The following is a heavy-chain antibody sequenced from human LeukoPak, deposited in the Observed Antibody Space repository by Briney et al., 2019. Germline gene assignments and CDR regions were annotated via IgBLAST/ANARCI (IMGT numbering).Heavy chain of an antibody. V-gene: IGHV3-74*01. J-gene: IGHJ5*02. CDR1: GFTFSSYW. CDR2: INSDGSST. CDR3: ARERKISPGWFDP. Sequence: GRSLRLSCAASGFTFSSYWMHWVRQAPGKGLVWVSRINSDGSSTSYADSVKGRFTISRDNAKNTLYLQMNSLRAEDTAVYYCARERKISPGWFDPWGQGTLVTVSS.